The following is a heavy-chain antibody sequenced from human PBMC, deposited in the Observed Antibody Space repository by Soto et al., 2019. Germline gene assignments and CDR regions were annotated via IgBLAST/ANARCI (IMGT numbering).Heavy chain of an antibody. CDR2: IIPIFGTA. CDR3: ARAGIVVVQAAMGNYGIDV. V-gene: IGHV1-69*13. J-gene: IGHJ6*04. D-gene: IGHD2-2*01. Sequence: AASVKVSCKASGGTFSSYAISWVRQAPGRGLEWMGGIIPIFGTANYAQKFQGRVTITADESTSTAYMELSSLRSEDTAVYYCARAGIVVVQAAMGNYGIDVWGDVTKVADYS. CDR1: GGTFSSYA.